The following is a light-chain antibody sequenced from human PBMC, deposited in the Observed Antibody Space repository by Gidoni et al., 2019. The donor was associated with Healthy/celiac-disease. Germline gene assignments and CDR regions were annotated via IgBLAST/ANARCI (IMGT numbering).Light chain of an antibody. CDR3: QQYNSYSYT. J-gene: IGKJ2*01. V-gene: IGKV1-5*03. CDR2: KAC. Sequence: DIELTQSPSTLSASVGDRVTITCRASQSISSWWARYQQKPGKAPKLLIYKACSLESGVPSRFRGSGSGTEFTLTIRRLQPDDFATYYCQQYNSYSYTFGQGTKLEIK. CDR1: QSISSW.